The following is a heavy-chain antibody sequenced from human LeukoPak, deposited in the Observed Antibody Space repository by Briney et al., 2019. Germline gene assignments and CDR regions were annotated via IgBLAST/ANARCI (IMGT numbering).Heavy chain of an antibody. J-gene: IGHJ4*02. CDR3: ARSGAIFGVVTHFDY. CDR1: GGSISNYY. V-gene: IGHV4-59*01. D-gene: IGHD3-3*01. CDR2: IHYSGST. Sequence: SETLSLTCTVSGGSISNYYWSWIRQPPGKGLEWIGSIHYSGSTYYNPSLKSRVTISVDTSKNQFSLKLSSVTAADTAVYYCARSGAIFGVVTHFDYWGQGTLVTVSS.